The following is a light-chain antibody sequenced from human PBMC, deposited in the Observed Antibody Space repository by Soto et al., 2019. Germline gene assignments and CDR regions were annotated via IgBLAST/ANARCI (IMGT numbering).Light chain of an antibody. J-gene: IGLJ1*01. Sequence: QSALTQPASVSGAPGQSITISCTGTSSVVGDYKYVSWYQKHPGKAPKALIYEVSNRPSDVSLRFSGSKSGTTAFLTISGLQAEDEADYYCSSFISSSTIVFGSGTKVTVL. V-gene: IGLV2-14*01. CDR2: EVS. CDR3: SSFISSSTIV. CDR1: SSVVGDYKY.